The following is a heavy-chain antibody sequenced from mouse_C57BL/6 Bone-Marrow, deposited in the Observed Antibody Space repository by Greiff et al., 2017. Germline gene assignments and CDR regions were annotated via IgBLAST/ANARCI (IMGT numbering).Heavy chain of an antibody. CDR1: GFTFNTYA. D-gene: IGHD6-1*01. CDR2: ISSKRSNYDT. Sequence: EVQRVESGGGLVQPKGSLKLSCAASGFTFNTYAMHWVRQAPGKGLEWVARISSKRSNYDTYYADSVKNRLTISSADFHSMLYLKMNNLKTEDTAMYYCVRASPTVSYAMDYWGQGTSVTVSS. CDR3: VRASPTVSYAMDY. V-gene: IGHV10-3*01. J-gene: IGHJ4*01.